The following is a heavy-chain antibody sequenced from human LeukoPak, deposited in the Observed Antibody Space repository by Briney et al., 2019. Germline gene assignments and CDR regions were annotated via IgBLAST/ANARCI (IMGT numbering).Heavy chain of an antibody. CDR2: ISAYNGNT. V-gene: IGHV1-18*01. Sequence: ASVKVSCKASGYTFSSYGISWVRQAPGQGLEWMGWISAYNGNTNYAQKVQGRVTMTTDTSTSTAYMELGSLRSDDTAVYYCARGYYYDSSGFHSGGEFDYWGQGTLVTVSS. CDR3: ARGYYYDSSGFHSGGEFDY. J-gene: IGHJ4*02. D-gene: IGHD3-22*01. CDR1: GYTFSSYG.